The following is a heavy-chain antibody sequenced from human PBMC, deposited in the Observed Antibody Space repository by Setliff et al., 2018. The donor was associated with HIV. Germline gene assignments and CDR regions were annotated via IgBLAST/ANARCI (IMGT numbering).Heavy chain of an antibody. CDR3: ARDGASGSGYYWADY. CDR1: AGSYSIFA. V-gene: IGHV1-69*05. Sequence: GASVKVSCKSSAGSYSIFAINWVRQAPGQGLEWMGGMMTIFSTTNYARKFQARVTLTRDTSTSTVYMELSGLREEDTAVYYCARDGASGSGYYWADYWGQGTLVTVSS. D-gene: IGHD3-3*01. CDR2: MMTIFSTT. J-gene: IGHJ4*02.